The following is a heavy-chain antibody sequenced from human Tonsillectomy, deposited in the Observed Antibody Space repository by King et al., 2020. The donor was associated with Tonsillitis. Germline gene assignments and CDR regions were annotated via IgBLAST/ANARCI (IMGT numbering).Heavy chain of an antibody. D-gene: IGHD3-9*01. CDR1: GFTFSSYT. Sequence: VQLVESGGGLVKPGGSLRLSCAASGFTFSSYTMHLVRQAPGKGLEWASSISSDSSYIKYADSVKGRFTISRDNAKNSLYLQMNSLRAEDTAVYYCARVTYDILTGYYIEYFDYWGQGTLVTVSS. V-gene: IGHV3-21*01. J-gene: IGHJ4*02. CDR2: ISSDSSYI. CDR3: ARVTYDILTGYYIEYFDY.